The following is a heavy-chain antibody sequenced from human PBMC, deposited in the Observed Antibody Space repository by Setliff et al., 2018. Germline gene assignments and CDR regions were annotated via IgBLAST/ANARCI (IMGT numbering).Heavy chain of an antibody. V-gene: IGHV3-23*01. CDR3: ARDGYPGTS. CDR1: GFTFRSYA. Sequence: LRLSCAASGFTFRSYAMSWVRQAPGKGLEWVSGISGSGGSTYYADSVKGRFTISRDNSKNTLYLQMNSLRAEDTAVYYCARDGYPGTSWGQGTLVTVSS. J-gene: IGHJ5*02. CDR2: ISGSGGST. D-gene: IGHD2-2*03.